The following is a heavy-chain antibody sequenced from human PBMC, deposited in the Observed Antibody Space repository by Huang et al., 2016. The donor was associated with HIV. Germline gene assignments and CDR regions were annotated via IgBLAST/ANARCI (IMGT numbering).Heavy chain of an antibody. J-gene: IGHJ4*02. CDR3: ATVDYYDTSGPQRGYFDN. CDR1: GGFFRNFA. V-gene: IGHV1-69*01. Sequence: QVQLVQSGAEVKKPGSSVKVSCKASGGFFRNFAIGWVRQAPGQGLEWRGGIIPTLGTANYAQKCQGRVTIIADESTSTAYMELSSLRSEDTAVYYCATVDYYDTSGPQRGYFDNWGQGTLVTVSS. D-gene: IGHD3-22*01. CDR2: IIPTLGTA.